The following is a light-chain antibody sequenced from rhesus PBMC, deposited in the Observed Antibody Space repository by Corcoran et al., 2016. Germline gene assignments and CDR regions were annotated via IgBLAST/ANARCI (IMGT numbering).Light chain of an antibody. CDR3: QQYSYRRWT. V-gene: IGKV1-22*01. Sequence: DIQMTQSPSSLSASVGDTVTITCRASQGISSWLAWYPQKPGKAPKLLIYKASSLQSGVPSRFSGSGSGTEFTLTISSLQSEDFATYYCQQYSYRRWTFGQWTKVEIK. CDR1: QGISSW. CDR2: KAS. J-gene: IGKJ1*01.